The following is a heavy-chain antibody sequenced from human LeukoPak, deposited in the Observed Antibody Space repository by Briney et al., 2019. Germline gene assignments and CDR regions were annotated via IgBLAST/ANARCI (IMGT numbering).Heavy chain of an antibody. V-gene: IGHV3-48*01. CDR1: GFTFSSYS. J-gene: IGHJ4*02. CDR2: ISSSSSTI. CDR3: ARDPGGYSSGWSYFDY. D-gene: IGHD6-19*01. Sequence: PGGSLRLSCAASGFTFSSYSMNWVRQAPGKGLEWVSYISSSSSTIYYEDSVKGRFTISRDNAKNSLYLQMNSLRAEDTAVYYCARDPGGYSSGWSYFDYWGQGTLVTVSS.